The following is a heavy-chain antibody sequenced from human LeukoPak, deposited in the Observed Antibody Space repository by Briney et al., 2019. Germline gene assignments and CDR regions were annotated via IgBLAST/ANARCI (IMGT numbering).Heavy chain of an antibody. CDR2: IYTTGTT. J-gene: IGHJ6*03. D-gene: IGHD3-10*01. CDR3: ARTTMVRGTYYMDV. V-gene: IGHV4-4*07. Sequence: PSETLSLTFSVSDTSISTYYWSWIRQPAGKGLEWIGHIYTTGTTNYNPSLKSRVTISVDTSKNQFSLKLSSVTAADTAVYYCARTTMVRGTYYMDVWGKGTTVTISS. CDR1: DTSISTYY.